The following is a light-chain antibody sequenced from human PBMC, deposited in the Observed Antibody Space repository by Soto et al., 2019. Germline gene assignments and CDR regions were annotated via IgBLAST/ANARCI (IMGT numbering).Light chain of an antibody. J-gene: IGKJ2*02. V-gene: IGKV1-39*01. CDR1: QSISSY. CDR2: GAS. CDR3: QQYGST. Sequence: DIQMTQSPSSLSASVGDRVTITCRASQSISSYLNWYQQKPGKAPKLLIYGASSRATGIPDRFSGSGSGTDFTLTISRLEPEDFAVYYCQQYGSTFGQGTKLEIK.